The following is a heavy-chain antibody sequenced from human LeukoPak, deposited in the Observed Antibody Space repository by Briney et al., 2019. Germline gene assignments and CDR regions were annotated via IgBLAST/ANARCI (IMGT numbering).Heavy chain of an antibody. Sequence: PSETPSLTCAVYGGSFSGYYWSWIRQPPGKGLEWIGEINHSGSTNYNPSLKSRVTISVDTSKNQFSLKLSSVTAADTAVYYCARSTLRLRWYFDLWGRGTLVTVSS. V-gene: IGHV4-34*01. CDR3: ARSTLRLRWYFDL. J-gene: IGHJ2*01. CDR1: GGSFSGYY. CDR2: INHSGST. D-gene: IGHD4-17*01.